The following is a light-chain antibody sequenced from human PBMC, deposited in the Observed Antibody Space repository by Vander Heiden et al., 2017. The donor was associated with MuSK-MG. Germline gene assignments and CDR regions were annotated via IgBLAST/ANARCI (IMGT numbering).Light chain of an antibody. CDR3: QHYGDSLPWS. J-gene: IGKJ1*01. CDR1: QRVPRYC. V-gene: IGKV3-20*01. CDR2: GVS. Sequence: EVVLPQSPGPLSLSPGERAILSCRASQRVPRYCLVWYQQKPGQAPRLLIYGVSTRATGVPDRFTGSGSGTEFTLTIGRLEPEDFAVYFCQHYGDSLPWSFGQGTRL.